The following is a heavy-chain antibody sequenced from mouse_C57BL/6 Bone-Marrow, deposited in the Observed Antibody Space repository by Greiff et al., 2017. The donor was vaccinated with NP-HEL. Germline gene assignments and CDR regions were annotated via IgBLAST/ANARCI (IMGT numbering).Heavy chain of an antibody. J-gene: IGHJ3*01. V-gene: IGHV5-12*01. CDR3: AREGITTVVKGFAY. D-gene: IGHD1-1*01. CDR2: ISNGGGST. CDR1: GFTFSDYY. Sequence: EVKLVESGGGLVQPGGSLKLSCAASGFTFSDYYMYWVRQTPEKRLEWVAYISNGGGSTYYPDTVKGRFTISRDNAKNTLYLQMSRLKSEDTAMYYCAREGITTVVKGFAYWGQGTLVTVSA.